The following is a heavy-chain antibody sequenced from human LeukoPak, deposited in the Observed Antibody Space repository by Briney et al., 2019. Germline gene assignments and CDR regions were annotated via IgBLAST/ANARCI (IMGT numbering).Heavy chain of an antibody. Sequence: GGSLRLSCAASGFTVNSNYMSWVRQAPGKGLEWVSVFYSGGSTYYTDSVKGRFTISRDNFKNTLYLQMNSLRAEDTAVYYCARQRDRYYFDYWGQGTLVTVSS. V-gene: IGHV3-66*02. J-gene: IGHJ4*02. D-gene: IGHD1-14*01. CDR1: GFTVNSNY. CDR2: FYSGGST. CDR3: ARQRDRYYFDY.